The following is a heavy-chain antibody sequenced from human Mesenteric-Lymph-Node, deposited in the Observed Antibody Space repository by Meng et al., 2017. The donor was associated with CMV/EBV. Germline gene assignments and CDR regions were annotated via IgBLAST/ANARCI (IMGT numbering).Heavy chain of an antibody. V-gene: IGHV3-21*01. CDR2: IGSYNNYK. CDR3: ARVPLTPTAIEGAFDY. CDR1: GFTFSIYS. J-gene: IGHJ4*02. D-gene: IGHD2-2*01. Sequence: GESLKISCAASGFTFSIYSIAWVRQAPGKGLEWVSSIGSYNNYKYYADSVQGRFTISRDDAENSLFLQMNSLRAEDTAVYYCARVPLTPTAIEGAFDYWGQGTLVTVSS.